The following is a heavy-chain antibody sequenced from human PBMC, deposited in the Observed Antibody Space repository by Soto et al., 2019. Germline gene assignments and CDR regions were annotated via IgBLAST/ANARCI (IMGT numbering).Heavy chain of an antibody. CDR2: IYSGGST. D-gene: IGHD1-7*01. J-gene: IGHJ4*02. CDR1: GFTVSSKY. V-gene: IGHV3-53*04. CDR3: ARTATGTIGVFDY. Sequence: PGGSLRLSCAASGFTVSSKYMSWVRQAPGKGLEWVSVIYSGGSTHYADSVKGRFTISRHNSENTLYLQMNSLRAEDTAVYYCARTATGTIGVFDYWGQGAPVTVSS.